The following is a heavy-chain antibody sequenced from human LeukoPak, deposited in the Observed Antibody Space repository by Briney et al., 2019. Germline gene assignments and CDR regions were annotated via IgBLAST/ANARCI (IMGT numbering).Heavy chain of an antibody. Sequence: PSETLSLTCTVSGGSISSYYWSWIRQPPGKGLEWIGYIYHSGSTNYNPSLKSRVTISVDTSKNQFSLKLSSVTAADTAVYYCARVDYDSSGKCFDYWGQGTLVTVSS. CDR1: GGSISSYY. CDR3: ARVDYDSSGKCFDY. J-gene: IGHJ4*02. CDR2: IYHSGST. D-gene: IGHD3-22*01. V-gene: IGHV4-59*01.